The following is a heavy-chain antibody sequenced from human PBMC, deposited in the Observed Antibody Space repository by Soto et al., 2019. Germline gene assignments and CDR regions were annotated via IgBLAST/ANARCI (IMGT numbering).Heavy chain of an antibody. CDR2: ISGYNGNT. Sequence: QVQLVQSGAEVKKPGASVTVSCKTSGYTFSNYGINWVRQAPGQGLEWMGWISGYNGNTNYAQTVQGRVTMITDTSTGTVYMEMRSMKSDDTAIYYCWRFIMVGGWFDPNYYHGMDVWGQGTTVTVSS. D-gene: IGHD6-19*01. J-gene: IGHJ6*02. V-gene: IGHV1-18*01. CDR1: GYTFSNYG. CDR3: WRFIMVGGWFDPNYYHGMDV.